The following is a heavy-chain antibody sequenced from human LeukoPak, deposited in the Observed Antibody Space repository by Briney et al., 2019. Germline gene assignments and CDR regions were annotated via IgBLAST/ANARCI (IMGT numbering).Heavy chain of an antibody. Sequence: GGSLRLSCAASGLTFSSYGMHWVRQAPGKGLEWVSAISGSGGSTYYADSVKGRFTISRDNSKNTLYLQMNSLRAEDTAVYYCATGSPRGYPFDYWGQGTLVTVSS. J-gene: IGHJ4*02. CDR1: GLTFSSYG. V-gene: IGHV3-23*01. CDR3: ATGSPRGYPFDY. D-gene: IGHD6-13*01. CDR2: ISGSGGST.